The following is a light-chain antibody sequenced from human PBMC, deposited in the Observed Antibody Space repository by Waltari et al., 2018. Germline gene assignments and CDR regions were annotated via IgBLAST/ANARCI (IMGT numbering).Light chain of an antibody. CDR2: KAS. CDR3: QQYTAYALT. V-gene: IGKV1-5*03. Sequence: DIQMTQSPSTLSASVGDRVTITCRASQSIGSYLAWYQQKPGKAPNLLIYKASSLQSGVPSRFSGSGSGTEFTRTSSSLQPDDFATYYCQQYTAYALTFGGGTKVEIQ. J-gene: IGKJ4*01. CDR1: QSIGSY.